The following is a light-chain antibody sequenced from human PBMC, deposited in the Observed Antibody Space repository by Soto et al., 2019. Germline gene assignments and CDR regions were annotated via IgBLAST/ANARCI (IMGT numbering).Light chain of an antibody. CDR2: GDN. Sequence: QSVLTQPLSVSAAPGQKVAISCTGSSSNIGAEYDVHWYQQLPGTAPKRLIYGDNNRPSGVPDRFSGSKSGTSASLAITGLQPEDEADYYCQSYDSSLTTFVFGTGTKVTVL. CDR3: QSYDSSLTTFV. V-gene: IGLV1-40*01. J-gene: IGLJ1*01. CDR1: SSNIGAEYD.